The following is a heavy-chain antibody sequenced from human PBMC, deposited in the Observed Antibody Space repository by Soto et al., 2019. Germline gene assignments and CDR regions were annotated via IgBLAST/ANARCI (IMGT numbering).Heavy chain of an antibody. Sequence: QIQLLQSGAEVKKPGSSVKVTCKASGYTVRNFGISWVRHAPGQGLEWMGWISAYNANANYAQKFQGRLTMTADTSTSPAYMELRSLRSDDTAVYYCASENSYFDYWGQGTLVTVSS. CDR2: ISAYNANA. CDR3: ASENSYFDY. V-gene: IGHV1-18*01. CDR1: GYTVRNFG. J-gene: IGHJ4*02.